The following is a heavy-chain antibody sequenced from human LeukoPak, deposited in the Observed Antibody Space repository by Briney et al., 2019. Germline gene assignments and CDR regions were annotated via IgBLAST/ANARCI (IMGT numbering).Heavy chain of an antibody. CDR3: ARGRGRGSGSYSWFDP. Sequence: SETLSLTCTVSGGSISSYYWSWIRQPAGKGLEWIGRIYTSGSTNYNPSLKSRVAMSIGTSRNQFSLKLSSVTAADTAVYYCARGRGRGSGSYSWFDPWGQGTLVTVSS. V-gene: IGHV4-4*07. CDR2: IYTSGST. D-gene: IGHD3-10*01. J-gene: IGHJ5*02. CDR1: GGSISSYY.